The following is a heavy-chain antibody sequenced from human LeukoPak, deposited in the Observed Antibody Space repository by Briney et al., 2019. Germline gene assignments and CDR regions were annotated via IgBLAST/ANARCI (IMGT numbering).Heavy chain of an antibody. Sequence: SETLSLTCTVSGGSISSSSYYWGWIRQPPGKGLEWIGSIYYSGSTYYNPSLKSRVTISVDTSKNQFSLKLSSVTAADTAVYYCARQTGYSSSWQPLAIDYWGQGTLVTVSS. D-gene: IGHD6-13*01. CDR2: IYYSGST. J-gene: IGHJ4*02. CDR1: GGSISSSSYY. V-gene: IGHV4-39*07. CDR3: ARQTGYSSSWQPLAIDY.